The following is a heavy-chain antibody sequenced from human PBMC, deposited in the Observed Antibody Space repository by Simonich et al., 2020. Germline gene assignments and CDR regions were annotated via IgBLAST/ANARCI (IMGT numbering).Heavy chain of an antibody. V-gene: IGHV1-2*06. CDR2: INPNRGGT. D-gene: IGHD6-6*01. CDR1: GSTFTGYY. J-gene: IGHJ4*02. Sequence: QLQLVQTGEEVKKPGASVKVSCKASGSTFTGYYMHWVRQAPGQGLEWMGQINPNRGGTNYAQKFQGMVTMTRDTSISTAYMGLSRLRSDHTAVYYCARAPPGGIAARTTYFDYWGQGTLVTVSS. CDR3: ARAPPGGIAARTTYFDY.